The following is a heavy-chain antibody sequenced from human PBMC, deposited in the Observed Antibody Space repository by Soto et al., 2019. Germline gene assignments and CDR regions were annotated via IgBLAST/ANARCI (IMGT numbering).Heavy chain of an antibody. CDR1: GFSLSTSGVG. V-gene: IGHV2-5*02. J-gene: IGHJ6*02. D-gene: IGHD5-12*01. CDR3: APSRRLSGYEYYYYYYAMDV. CDR2: IYWDDDK. Sequence: QITLKESGPTLVKPTQTLTLTCTFSGFSLSTSGVGVGWIRQPPGKALEWLALIYWDDDKRYSPSLKSRLTITKDPSKHQVVLTMTNMDPVDPATYYRAPSRRLSGYEYYYYYYAMDVWGQGTTVTVSS.